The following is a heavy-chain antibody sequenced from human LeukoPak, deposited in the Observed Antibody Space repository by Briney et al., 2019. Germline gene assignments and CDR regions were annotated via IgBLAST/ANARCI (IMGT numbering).Heavy chain of an antibody. V-gene: IGHV3-30*18. CDR3: AKDMVMYSSSWFFDY. CDR2: VSYDGSNK. J-gene: IGHJ4*02. CDR1: GFTFSSYG. D-gene: IGHD6-13*01. Sequence: GGSLRLSCAASGFTFSSYGMHWVRQAPGKGLEWVAVVSYDGSNKYYADSVKGRFTISRDNSKNTLYLQMNSLRAEDTAVYYCAKDMVMYSSSWFFDYWGQGTLVTVSS.